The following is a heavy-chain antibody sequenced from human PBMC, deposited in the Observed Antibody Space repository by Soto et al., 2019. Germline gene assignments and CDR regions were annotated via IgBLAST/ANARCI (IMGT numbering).Heavy chain of an antibody. J-gene: IGHJ4*02. CDR2: INAGNGNT. V-gene: IGHV1-3*05. CDR3: ARAWVVVTAPDS. CDR1: GYTFTSYA. D-gene: IGHD2-21*02. Sequence: QVQLVQSGAEEKKPGASVKVSCKASGYTFTSYAMHWVRQAPGQRLEWMGWINAGNGNTKYSQKFQSRVTITRDTSASKPYMELSSLRSEDTSVYYCARAWVVVTAPDSWGQGTLVTVSS.